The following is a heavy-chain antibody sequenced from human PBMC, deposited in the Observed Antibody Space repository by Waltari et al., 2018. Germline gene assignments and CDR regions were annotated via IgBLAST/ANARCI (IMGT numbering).Heavy chain of an antibody. D-gene: IGHD1-26*01. V-gene: IGHV4-39*07. CDR3: ARKLQPIVGAQSGFDY. CDR2: IYYSGST. J-gene: IGHJ4*02. CDR1: GGSISSSSYY. Sequence: QLQLQESGPGLVKPSETLSLTCTVSGGSISSSSYYWGWIRQPPGKGLEWIGSIYYSGSTYSNPALKSRVTISVDTSKNQFSLKLSAVTAADTAVYYWARKLQPIVGAQSGFDYWGQGTLVTVSS.